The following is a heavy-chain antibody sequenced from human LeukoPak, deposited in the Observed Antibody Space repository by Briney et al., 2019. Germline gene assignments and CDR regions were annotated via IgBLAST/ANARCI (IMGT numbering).Heavy chain of an antibody. CDR3: ASQVGEMAPHGYYYCYYMDV. Sequence: ASVKVSCKASGGTFSSYAISWVRQAPGQGLEWVGGIIPIFGTANYAQKFQGRVTITTDESTSTAYMELSSLRSEDTAVYYCASQVGEMAPHGYYYCYYMDVWGKGTTVTVSS. CDR2: IIPIFGTA. D-gene: IGHD5-24*01. V-gene: IGHV1-69*05. CDR1: GGTFSSYA. J-gene: IGHJ6*03.